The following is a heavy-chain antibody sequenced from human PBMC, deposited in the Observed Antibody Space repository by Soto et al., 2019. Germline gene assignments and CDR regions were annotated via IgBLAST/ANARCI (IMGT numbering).Heavy chain of an antibody. V-gene: IGHV3-23*01. J-gene: IGHJ1*01. CDR2: ISGSGGST. CDR1: GFTFRSYE. CDR3: AKDPWTNYDDVWSRYYSGAY. Sequence: GSLRLSSAASGFTFRSYEMHWVRQAPGKGLEWVSAISGSGGSTYYADSVKGRFTISRDNSKNTLYLQMNSLRAEDTAVYYCAKDPWTNYDDVWSRYYSGAYWGQGSLVPVS. D-gene: IGHD3-3*01.